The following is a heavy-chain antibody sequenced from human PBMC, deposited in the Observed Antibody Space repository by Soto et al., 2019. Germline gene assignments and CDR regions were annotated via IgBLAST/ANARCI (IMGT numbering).Heavy chain of an antibody. CDR1: GLRIVSFA. Sequence: WSLRPSCVASGLRIVSFAISIVRQSPGKGLEWASAISASGGSTYADSVDGRFTISRDNSKNTLYRQMNSMRVDDKAVYYCAKVPTSRSYFGALEYWGRGALVTV. J-gene: IGHJ4*02. CDR3: AKVPTSRSYFGALEY. V-gene: IGHV3-23*01. CDR2: ISASGGST. D-gene: IGHD1-26*01.